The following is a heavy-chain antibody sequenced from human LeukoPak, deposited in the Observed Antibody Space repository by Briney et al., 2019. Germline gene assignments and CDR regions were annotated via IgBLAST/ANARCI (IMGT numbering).Heavy chain of an antibody. CDR2: IFYSGST. J-gene: IGHJ5*02. V-gene: IGHV4-59*01. D-gene: IGHD2-2*02. Sequence: PSETLSLTCTVSGGSISSYYWSWIRQPPGKGLEWIGYIFYSGSTNYNPSLKSRVTISVDTSKNQFSLNLSSVTAADTAVYYCARDQDIVVVPAAIPPSYNWFDPWGQGTLVTVSS. CDR3: ARDQDIVVVPAAIPPSYNWFDP. CDR1: GGSISSYY.